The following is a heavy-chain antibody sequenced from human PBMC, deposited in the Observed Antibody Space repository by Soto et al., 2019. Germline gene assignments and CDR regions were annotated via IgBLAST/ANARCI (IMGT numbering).Heavy chain of an antibody. D-gene: IGHD3-10*01. Sequence: LSLTCTVSGGSISSGGYHWSWIRQHPGKGLEWIGYIYYSGSTYYNPSLKSRVTISVDTSKNQFSLKLTSVTAADTAVYYCAREGVWFGELLNAFDIWGQGTMVTVS. V-gene: IGHV4-31*03. CDR3: AREGVWFGELLNAFDI. CDR1: GGSISSGGYH. CDR2: IYYSGST. J-gene: IGHJ3*02.